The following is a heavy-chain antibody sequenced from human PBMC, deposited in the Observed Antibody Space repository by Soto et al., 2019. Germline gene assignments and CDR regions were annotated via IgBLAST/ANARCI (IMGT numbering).Heavy chain of an antibody. D-gene: IGHD1-26*01. V-gene: IGHV3-30*18. Sequence: QVQLVESGGGVVQPGRSLRLSCAASGFTFSSYGMHWVRQAPGKGLDWVAVISYDGSNRYYADSVKGRFTISRDNSKNTLFLQMNSLRAEDTPVYYCAKPWRSGGELPYYAMDVWGQGTTVTVSS. J-gene: IGHJ6*02. CDR2: ISYDGSNR. CDR3: AKPWRSGGELPYYAMDV. CDR1: GFTFSSYG.